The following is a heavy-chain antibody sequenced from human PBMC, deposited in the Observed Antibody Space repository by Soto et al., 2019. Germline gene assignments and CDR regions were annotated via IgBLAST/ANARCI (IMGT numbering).Heavy chain of an antibody. CDR3: ASRDFDFFATYGDSIYV. CDR1: GHTFAGYS. V-gene: IGHV1-46*01. D-gene: IGHD3-3*01. J-gene: IGHJ6*02. Sequence: ASVKPSCKASGHTFAGYSVHWLRQAPGQELEWIGIINLSAGSTSYAQKFQGRVTITRDTSTSTVYMDMSSLRSEDTAVYYCASRDFDFFATYGDSIYVCGQGSTVTGS. CDR2: INLSAGST.